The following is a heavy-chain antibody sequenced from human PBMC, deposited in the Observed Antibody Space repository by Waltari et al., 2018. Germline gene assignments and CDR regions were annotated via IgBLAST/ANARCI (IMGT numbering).Heavy chain of an antibody. CDR1: GGSISSYY. V-gene: IGHV4-59*01. Sequence: QVQLQESGPGLVKPSETLFLTCTVSGGSISSYYWSWIRQPPGKGLEWIGYIYYSGSTNYNPSLKSRVTISVDTSKNQFSLKLSSVTAADTAVYYCARCLPMRRYYFDYWGQGTLVTVSS. J-gene: IGHJ4*02. CDR2: IYYSGST. CDR3: ARCLPMRRYYFDY. D-gene: IGHD3-22*01.